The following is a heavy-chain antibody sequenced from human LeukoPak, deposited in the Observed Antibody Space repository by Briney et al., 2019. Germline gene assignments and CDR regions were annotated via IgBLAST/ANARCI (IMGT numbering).Heavy chain of an antibody. V-gene: IGHV4-31*03. CDR1: GGSISSGYYF. CDR2: IYYSGST. Sequence: SETLSLTCTVSGGSISSGYYFWSWIRQHPGKGLEWIGYIYYSGSTYYNPSLKSRVTISVDTSKNQYSLKLSSVTAADPAVYYCAREYSRAEYFQHWGQGTLVTVSS. J-gene: IGHJ1*01. CDR3: AREYSRAEYFQH. D-gene: IGHD2-15*01.